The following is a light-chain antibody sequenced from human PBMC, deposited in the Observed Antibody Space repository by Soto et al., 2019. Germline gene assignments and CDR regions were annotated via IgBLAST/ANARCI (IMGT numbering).Light chain of an antibody. Sequence: DIQITQSPSTLSASVGDRVTITCRASQSIGSGFAWYQQKPGKAPKLLIYQASNLESGVPSRFSGSGSRTEFTLTIGSLQPDDLATSYCQQYNSYFGGGTKVEIK. CDR1: QSIGSG. J-gene: IGKJ4*01. V-gene: IGKV1-5*03. CDR2: QAS. CDR3: QQYNSY.